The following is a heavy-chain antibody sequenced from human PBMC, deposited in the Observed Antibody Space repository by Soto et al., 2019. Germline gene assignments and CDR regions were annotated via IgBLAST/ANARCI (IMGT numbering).Heavy chain of an antibody. D-gene: IGHD6-13*01. J-gene: IGHJ6*01. CDR2: IYYSGST. Sequence: SETLSLTCTVSGGSVSSGSYYWSWIRQPPGKGLEWIGYIYYSGSTNYNPSLKSRVTISVDTSKNQFSLKLSSVTAADTAVYYCASQGGDSSWYNSTDSYDGFDLWLQGTTVTVS. V-gene: IGHV4-61*01. CDR3: ASQGGDSSWYNSTDSYDGFDL. CDR1: GGSVSSGSYY.